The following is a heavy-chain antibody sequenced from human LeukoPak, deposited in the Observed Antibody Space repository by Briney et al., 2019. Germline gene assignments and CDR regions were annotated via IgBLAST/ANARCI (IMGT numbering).Heavy chain of an antibody. J-gene: IGHJ5*02. CDR1: GFTFSSYE. CDR3: AGGYSGYDYFGWFDP. CDR2: ISSSGSTI. Sequence: GSLRLSCAASGFTFSSYEMNWVRQAPGKGLEWVSYISSSGSTIYYADSVKGRFTISRDNAKNSLYLQMNSLRAEDTAVYYCAGGYSGYDYFGWFDPWGQGTLVTVSS. V-gene: IGHV3-48*03. D-gene: IGHD5-12*01.